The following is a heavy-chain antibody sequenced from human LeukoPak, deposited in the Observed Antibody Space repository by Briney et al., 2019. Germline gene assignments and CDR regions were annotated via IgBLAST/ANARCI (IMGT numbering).Heavy chain of an antibody. J-gene: IGHJ6*02. D-gene: IGHD3-3*01. Sequence: SETLSLTCAVYGGSLSGYYWSWIRQPPGKGLEWIGEITHSGSLNYNPSLRSRVTISVDTSKNQFSLKLSSVTAADTAVYYCARVRSGSRPNYYYNGMAVWGQGTTVTVSS. CDR2: ITHSGSL. V-gene: IGHV4-34*01. CDR3: ARVRSGSRPNYYYNGMAV. CDR1: GGSLSGYY.